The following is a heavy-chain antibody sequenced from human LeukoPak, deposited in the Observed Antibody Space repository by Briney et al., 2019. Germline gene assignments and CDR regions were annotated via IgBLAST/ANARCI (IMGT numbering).Heavy chain of an antibody. Sequence: GGSLRLSCAASGFTFSSYWMHWVRQAPGKGLVWVSRINSDGSSTSYADSVKGRFTISRDNAKNTLYLQMNSLRAEDTAVYYCARGSYDSDAFDIWGQGTMVTVSS. CDR3: ARGSYDSDAFDI. J-gene: IGHJ3*02. CDR2: INSDGSST. V-gene: IGHV3-74*01. CDR1: GFTFSSYW. D-gene: IGHD3-22*01.